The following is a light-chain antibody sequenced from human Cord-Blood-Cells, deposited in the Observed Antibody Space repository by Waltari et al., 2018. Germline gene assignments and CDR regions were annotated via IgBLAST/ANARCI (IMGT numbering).Light chain of an antibody. V-gene: IGKV3-20*01. CDR3: QQYGSSPLT. J-gene: IGKJ4*01. CDR2: GAS. CDR1: QSVSSSY. Sequence: EIVLTQSPGTLSLSPGERATLSCRASQSVSSSYLACYQQKPGQAPRLLIYGASSRATGIPDRVSGSGSGTDFTLTISRLEPEDFAVYYCQQYGSSPLTFGGGTKVEIK.